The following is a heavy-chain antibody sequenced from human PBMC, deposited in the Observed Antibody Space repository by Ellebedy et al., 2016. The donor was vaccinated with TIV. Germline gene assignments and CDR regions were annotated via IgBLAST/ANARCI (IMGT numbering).Heavy chain of an antibody. CDR2: IYHTASTD. J-gene: IGHJ6*03. V-gene: IGHV4-39*07. Sequence: MPSETLSLTCSVSGGSFSSSSSYWGWIRQPPGKGLEWIGAIYHTASTDYYNPSLKSRVTISLDTSKNQFSLRLSSVTAADTAMYYCAALRTMTYYYYMDVWGKGTTVTVSS. D-gene: IGHD3-22*01. CDR1: GGSFSSSSSY. CDR3: AALRTMTYYYYMDV.